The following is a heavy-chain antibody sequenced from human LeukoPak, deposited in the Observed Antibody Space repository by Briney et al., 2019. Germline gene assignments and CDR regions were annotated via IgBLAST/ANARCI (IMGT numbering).Heavy chain of an antibody. CDR2: ISISSTTI. J-gene: IGHJ4*02. V-gene: IGHV3-48*04. CDR1: GFPFSSYS. Sequence: GGSLRLSCAASGFPFSSYSMNWVRQAPGKGLEWVSYISISSTTIYYADSVKGRFTISRDNAKNSLYLQMNSLRAEDTAVYYCAREYRGFGRNFDYWGQGTLVTVSS. CDR3: AREYRGFGRNFDY. D-gene: IGHD3-10*01.